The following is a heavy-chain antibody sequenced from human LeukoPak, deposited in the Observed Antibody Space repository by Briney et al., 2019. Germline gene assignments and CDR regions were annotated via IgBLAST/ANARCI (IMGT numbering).Heavy chain of an antibody. CDR3: ANDYYDSSGYYD. Sequence: PSETLSLTCAVSGGSISSSNWWSWARQPPGKGREWIGEINHSGSTNYNPSLKSRVTISVDTSKNQFSLKLSSVTAADTAVYYCANDYYDSSGYYDWGQGTLVTVSS. CDR2: INHSGST. D-gene: IGHD3-22*01. CDR1: GGSISSSNW. V-gene: IGHV4-4*02. J-gene: IGHJ4*02.